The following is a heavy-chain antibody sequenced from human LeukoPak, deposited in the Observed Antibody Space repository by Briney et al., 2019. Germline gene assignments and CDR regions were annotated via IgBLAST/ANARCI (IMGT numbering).Heavy chain of an antibody. CDR3: ARSPTGNWFDP. V-gene: IGHV4-59*01. CDR1: GGSISSYY. D-gene: IGHD4-11*01. Sequence: SETLSLTCTVSGGSISSYYWSWIRQPPGNGLEWIGYVYYSGSTNYNPSLKSRVTISVDTSKNQFSLKLSSVTAADTAVYYCARSPTGNWFDPWGQGTLVTVSS. J-gene: IGHJ5*02. CDR2: VYYSGST.